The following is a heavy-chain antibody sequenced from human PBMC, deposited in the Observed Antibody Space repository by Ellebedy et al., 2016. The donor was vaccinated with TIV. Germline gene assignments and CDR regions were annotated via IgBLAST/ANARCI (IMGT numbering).Heavy chain of an antibody. CDR1: GGSINSSY. Sequence: MPSETLSLTCAVSGGSINSSYWTWIRQPPGEALEWIAYFYHGGIPIYNPSLKSRVTISVDTSKNQFSLKLSSVTAADTAVFYCASGFSYGLLDYWGQGTLVAVSS. D-gene: IGHD5-18*01. CDR3: ASGFSYGLLDY. CDR2: FYHGGIP. J-gene: IGHJ4*02. V-gene: IGHV4-59*01.